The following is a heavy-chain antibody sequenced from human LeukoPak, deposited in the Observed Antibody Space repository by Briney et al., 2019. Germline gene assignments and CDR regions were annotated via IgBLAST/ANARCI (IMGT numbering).Heavy chain of an antibody. CDR2: ISGSGGST. V-gene: IGHV3-23*01. Sequence: PGGSLRLSCAASGFAFSSYAMSWVRQAPGKGLEWVSTISGSGGSTYYADSVKGRFSISRDNSKNTLYLQMNSLRAEDTAVYYCAKAGAAAPLYNWFDPWGQGTLVTVSS. CDR1: GFAFSSYA. CDR3: AKAGAAAPLYNWFDP. D-gene: IGHD2-2*01. J-gene: IGHJ5*02.